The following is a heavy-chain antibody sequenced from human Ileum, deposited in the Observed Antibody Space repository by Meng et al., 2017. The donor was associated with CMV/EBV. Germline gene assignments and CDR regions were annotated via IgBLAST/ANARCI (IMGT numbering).Heavy chain of an antibody. V-gene: IGHV3-30*03. CDR2: ISYDGSNK. D-gene: IGHD3-3*01. J-gene: IGHJ4*02. CDR1: GFIIRSNH. Sequence: GGSLRLSCAASGFIIRSNHMKGVRQAPGKGLEWVAVISYDGSNKYYADSVKGRFTISRDNSKNTMYLQMNSLRAEDTAVYYCARAGPDFWSVTWGFDYWGQGTLVTVSS. CDR3: ARAGPDFWSVTWGFDY.